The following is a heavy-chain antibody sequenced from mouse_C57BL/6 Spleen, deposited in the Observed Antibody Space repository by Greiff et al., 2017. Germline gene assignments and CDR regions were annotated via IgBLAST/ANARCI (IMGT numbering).Heavy chain of an antibody. D-gene: IGHD2-1*01. J-gene: IGHJ1*03. V-gene: IGHV3-1*01. CDR1: GYSITSGYD. CDR3: AREGYGNFYWYFDV. CDR2: ISYSGST. Sequence: EVQLQQSGPGMVKPSQSLSLTCTVTGYSITSGYDWHWIRHFPGNKLEWMGYISYSGSTNYNPSLKSRISITHDTSKNHFFLKLNSVTTEDTATYYCAREGYGNFYWYFDVWGTGTTVTVSS.